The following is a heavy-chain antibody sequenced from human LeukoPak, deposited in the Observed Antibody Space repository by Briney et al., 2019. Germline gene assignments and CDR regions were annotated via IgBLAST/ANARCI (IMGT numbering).Heavy chain of an antibody. CDR1: GFTFSNAW. CDR2: IKSKTDGGTT. J-gene: IGHJ4*02. CDR3: TTDTPRLRYFDWLFDY. V-gene: IGHV3-15*01. D-gene: IGHD3-9*01. Sequence: GGSLRLSCAASGFTFSNAWMSWVRQAPGKGLEWVGRIKSKTDGGTTDYAAPVKGRFTISRDDSKNTLYLQMNSLKTEDTAVHYCTTDTPRLRYFDWLFDYWGQGTLVTVSS.